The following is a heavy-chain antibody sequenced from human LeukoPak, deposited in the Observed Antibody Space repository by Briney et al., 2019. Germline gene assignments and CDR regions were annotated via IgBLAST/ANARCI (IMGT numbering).Heavy chain of an antibody. J-gene: IGHJ4*02. CDR3: ARVVGGSYYSANCFDY. D-gene: IGHD1-26*01. CDR1: GYTFSSDG. V-gene: IGHV1-18*01. CDR2: MSAYNGNT. Sequence: GGSVRVSCKASGYTFSSDGMSWVRQAPGQGSEWVGWMSAYNGNTNYAQKLQGRVAMTTDTSTSTAYMELRSLRSDDTAVYSCARVVGGSYYSANCFDYWGQGTLVTVSS.